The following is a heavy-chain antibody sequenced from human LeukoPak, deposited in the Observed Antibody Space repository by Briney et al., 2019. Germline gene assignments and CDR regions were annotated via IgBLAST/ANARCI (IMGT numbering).Heavy chain of an antibody. CDR2: MSPKSGNT. CDR1: GHTFTSHD. CDR3: TREKDCADGICYED. J-gene: IGHJ4*02. D-gene: IGHD2-8*01. Sequence: GASVKVSCKASGHTFTSHDINWVRQATGLGLEWLGWMSPKSGNTGYAQKFQGRVTMTRDTSISTAYRELSSLRFGDTAVYFCTREKDCADGICYEDWGQGTLVTVSS. V-gene: IGHV1-8*01.